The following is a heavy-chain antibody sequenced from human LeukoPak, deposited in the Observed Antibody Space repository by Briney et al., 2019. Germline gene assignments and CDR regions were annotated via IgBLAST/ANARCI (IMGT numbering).Heavy chain of an antibody. Sequence: SETLSLTCTVSGGSISSGDYYWSWIRQPPGKGLEWIGYIYYSGSTYYNPSLKSRVTISVDTSKNQFSLKLSSVTAADTAVCFCAGESTYYDFWSGYWSVWGQGTTVTVSS. V-gene: IGHV4-30-4*01. CDR2: IYYSGST. CDR3: AGESTYYDFWSGYWSV. CDR1: GGSISSGDYY. J-gene: IGHJ6*02. D-gene: IGHD3-3*01.